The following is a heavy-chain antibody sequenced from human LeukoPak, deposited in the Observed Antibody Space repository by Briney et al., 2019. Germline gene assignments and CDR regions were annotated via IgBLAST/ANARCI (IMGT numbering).Heavy chain of an antibody. J-gene: IGHJ5*02. Sequence: GESLKVSCKGSGYSFTSYWIGWVLQMPGKGLEWMGIIYPGDSDTRYSPSFQGQVTISADKSISTAYLQWSSLKASDTAMYYCARSTLDLWFDPWGQGALVTVSS. CDR3: ARSTLDLWFDP. CDR2: IYPGDSDT. CDR1: GYSFTSYW. D-gene: IGHD5/OR15-5a*01. V-gene: IGHV5-51*01.